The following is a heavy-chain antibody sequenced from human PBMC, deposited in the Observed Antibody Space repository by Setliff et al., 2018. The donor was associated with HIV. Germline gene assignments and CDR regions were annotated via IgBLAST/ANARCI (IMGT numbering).Heavy chain of an antibody. D-gene: IGHD2-8*01. Sequence: GESLKISCTASGFNFGDYGMNWFRQAPGKGLEWVGFIRAKYFGGTPEYAASVEGRFSISRDDSSSITYLQMNSLKTEDTAVYYCSRMVYATEDYYYYMDVWGTGTTVTVSS. J-gene: IGHJ6*03. CDR2: IRAKYFGGTP. CDR3: SRMVYATEDYYYYMDV. V-gene: IGHV3-49*03. CDR1: GFNFGDYG.